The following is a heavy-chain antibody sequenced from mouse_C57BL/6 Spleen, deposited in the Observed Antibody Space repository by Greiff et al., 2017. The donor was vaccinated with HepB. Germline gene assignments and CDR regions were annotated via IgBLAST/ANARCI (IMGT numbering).Heavy chain of an antibody. J-gene: IGHJ4*01. Sequence: QVQLQQPGAELVKPGASVKMSCKASGYTFTSYWITWVKQRPGQGLEWIGDIYPGSGSTNYNEKFKSKATLTVDTSSSTAYMQLSSLTSEDSAVYYCARLSGSHPYYYAMDYWGQGTSVTVSS. D-gene: IGHD1-1*01. CDR3: ARLSGSHPYYYAMDY. CDR2: IYPGSGST. CDR1: GYTFTSYW. V-gene: IGHV1-55*01.